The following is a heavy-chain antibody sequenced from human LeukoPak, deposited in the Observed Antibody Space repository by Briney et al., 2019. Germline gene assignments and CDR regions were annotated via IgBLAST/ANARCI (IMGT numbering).Heavy chain of an antibody. V-gene: IGHV3-7*01. CDR1: GFTFSSYW. Sequence: GGSLRLSCAASGFTFSSYWMSWVRQAPGKGLEWVANIKKDGSEKYYVDSVKGRFTISRDNAKNSLFLQMNSLRAEDTAVYYCARDQDFSGLDYWGQGTLVTVSS. CDR3: ARDQDFSGLDY. CDR2: IKKDGSEK. D-gene: IGHD5-12*01. J-gene: IGHJ4*02.